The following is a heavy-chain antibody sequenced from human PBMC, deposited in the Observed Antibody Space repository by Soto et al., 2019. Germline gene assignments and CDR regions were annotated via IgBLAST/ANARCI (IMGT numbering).Heavy chain of an antibody. CDR1: GYTFTSSG. CDR2: ISAYNGNT. CDR3: AREYDSSGLLDY. J-gene: IGHJ4*02. D-gene: IGHD3-22*01. V-gene: IGHV1-18*01. Sequence: ASVKISCKTSGYTFTSSGISWVRQAPGQGLEWMGWISAYNGNTNYAQKLQGRVTMTTDTSTSTAYMELRSLRSDDTAVYYCAREYDSSGLLDYWGQGTLVTVSS.